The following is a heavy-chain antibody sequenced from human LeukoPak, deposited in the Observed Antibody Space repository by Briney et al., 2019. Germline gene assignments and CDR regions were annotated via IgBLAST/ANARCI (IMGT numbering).Heavy chain of an antibody. D-gene: IGHD2-2*01. CDR1: GYTFTGYY. CDR2: INPNSGGT. V-gene: IGHV1-2*02. CDR3: ARGDIVVAPGVDY. Sequence: ASVKVFCKASGYTFTGYYMHWVRQAPGQGLEWMGWINPNSGGTNYAQKLQGRVTMTRDTSISTAYMELSRLRSDDTAVYYCARGDIVVAPGVDYWGQGTLVTVSS. J-gene: IGHJ4*02.